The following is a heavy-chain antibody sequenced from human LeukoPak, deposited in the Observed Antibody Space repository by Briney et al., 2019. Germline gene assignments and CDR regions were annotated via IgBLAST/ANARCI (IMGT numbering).Heavy chain of an antibody. CDR3: TRDQYTSSSH. CDR1: VFTFDNYW. CDR2: INDDGSDT. J-gene: IGHJ4*02. D-gene: IGHD6-19*01. Sequence: GGSLRLSCAASVFTFDNYWMHWVRQAPGKGLVWVSRINDDGSDTSYADSVKGRFTMSRDNAKNTLYLQMDSLRVEDTAVYYCTRDQYTSSSHWGQGTLVTVSS. V-gene: IGHV3-74*01.